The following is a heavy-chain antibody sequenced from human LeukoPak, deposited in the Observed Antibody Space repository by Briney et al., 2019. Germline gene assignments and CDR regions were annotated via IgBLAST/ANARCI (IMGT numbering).Heavy chain of an antibody. D-gene: IGHD3-10*01. CDR1: GGSFSGYY. J-gene: IGHJ4*02. Sequence: SETLSLTCAVYGGSFSGYYWSWIRQPPGKGLEWIGEINHSGSTNYNPSLKSQVTISVDTSKNQFSLKLSSVTAADTAVYYCARGQPRSYYYGSGSYREGNYFDYWGQGTLVTVSS. CDR2: INHSGST. V-gene: IGHV4-34*01. CDR3: ARGQPRSYYYGSGSYREGNYFDY.